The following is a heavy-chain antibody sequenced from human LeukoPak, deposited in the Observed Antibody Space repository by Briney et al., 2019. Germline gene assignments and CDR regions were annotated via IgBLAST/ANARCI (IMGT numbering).Heavy chain of an antibody. CDR2: ISSSSSTI. Sequence: GGSLRLSCAASRFTFSSYSMNWVRQAPGKGLEWVSYISSSSSTIYYADSVKGRFTISRDNAKNSLYLQMNSLRAEDTAVYYCARDSVAAAVPTMDVWGKGTTVTVSS. CDR3: ARDSVAAAVPTMDV. D-gene: IGHD6-13*01. CDR1: RFTFSSYS. J-gene: IGHJ6*03. V-gene: IGHV3-48*01.